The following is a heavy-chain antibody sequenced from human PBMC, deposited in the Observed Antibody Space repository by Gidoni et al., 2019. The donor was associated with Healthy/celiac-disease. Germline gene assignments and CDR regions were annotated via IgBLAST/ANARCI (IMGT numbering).Heavy chain of an antibody. V-gene: IGHV4-61*02. D-gene: IGHD3-10*01. CDR1: GGSISSGSYY. J-gene: IGHJ4*02. CDR3: ASGPALYGSGSYEGLDY. CDR2: IYTSGST. Sequence: QVQLQESGPGLVKPSQTLSLTCTVSGGSISSGSYYWSWIRQPAGKGLEWIGRIYTSGSTNYNPSLKSRVTISVDTSKNQFSLKLSSVTAADTAVYYCASGPALYGSGSYEGLDYWGQGTLVTVSS.